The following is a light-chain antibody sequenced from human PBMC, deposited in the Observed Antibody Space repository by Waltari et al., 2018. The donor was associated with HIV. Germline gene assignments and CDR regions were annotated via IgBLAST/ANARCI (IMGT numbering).Light chain of an antibody. CDR1: VLPQKY. V-gene: IGLV3-27*01. CDR3: YSATDNNLV. J-gene: IGLJ2*01. Sequence: SSELTPPSSVSVSPGQTARLTCSGAVLPQKYARWFQQKPGQAPILVIYKDNERPSGIPERFSGSSSGTTVTLTISGAQVEDEADYYCYSATDNNLVFGGGTKLTVL. CDR2: KDN.